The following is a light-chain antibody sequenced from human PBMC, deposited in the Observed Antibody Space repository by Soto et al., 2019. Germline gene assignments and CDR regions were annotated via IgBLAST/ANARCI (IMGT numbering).Light chain of an antibody. Sequence: QSVLTQPPSASGSPGQSVTISCTGTSSDVGGYNYVSWYQQYPGRAPKLMIYEVTKRPSGVPDRFSGSKSGNTAYLTVSGLQAEDEPDYYCSSYAASNNFYFVFGGGTKLTFL. CDR2: EVT. CDR3: SSYAASNNFYFV. CDR1: SSDVGGYNY. V-gene: IGLV2-8*01. J-gene: IGLJ3*02.